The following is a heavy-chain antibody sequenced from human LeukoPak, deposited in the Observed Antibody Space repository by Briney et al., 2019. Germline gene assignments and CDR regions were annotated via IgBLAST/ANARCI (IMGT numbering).Heavy chain of an antibody. CDR1: GFIFSNYA. CDR2: ISGSGGSI. J-gene: IGHJ4*02. D-gene: IGHD3-10*01. Sequence: PGGSVRLSCAASGFIFSNYAMNWVRQAPGKGLEWVSTISGSGGSIYYRDSVKGRFTISRDNSKNTLYLEMNSLRAEDTAVYYCAKDLDMVRGFHFDHWGQGTLVAASS. CDR3: AKDLDMVRGFHFDH. V-gene: IGHV3-23*01.